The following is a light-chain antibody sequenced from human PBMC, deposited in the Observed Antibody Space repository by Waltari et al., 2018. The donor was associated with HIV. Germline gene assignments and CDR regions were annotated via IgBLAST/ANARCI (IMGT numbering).Light chain of an antibody. CDR2: NND. Sequence: SLLTQPPSVSGAPGQRVTISCSGGPSNIGGNSVNCYRQLPGTAPILLIYNNDQRPSRFPVRFSGSKSATSASLVISGLQSDDEADYYCATWDDTMSVVFGGGTRLTVL. J-gene: IGLJ2*01. V-gene: IGLV1-44*01. CDR3: ATWDDTMSVV. CDR1: PSNIGGNS.